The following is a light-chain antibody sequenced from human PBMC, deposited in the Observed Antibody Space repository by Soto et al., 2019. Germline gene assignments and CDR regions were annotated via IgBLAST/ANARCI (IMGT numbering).Light chain of an antibody. J-gene: IGKJ1*01. CDR2: DAS. CDR1: QSISSW. CDR3: QQYDTYWT. Sequence: DIQMTQSPSTLSASVGDRVTITCRASQSISSWLAWYQQKPGKAPKLLIYDASNLESGVPSRFSGSGSGTEFTLTISSLHPDDFATYYCQQYDTYWTFGQGTKGDI. V-gene: IGKV1-5*01.